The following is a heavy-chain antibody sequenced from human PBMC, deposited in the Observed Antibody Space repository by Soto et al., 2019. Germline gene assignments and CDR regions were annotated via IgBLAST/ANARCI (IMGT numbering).Heavy chain of an antibody. J-gene: IGHJ5*02. CDR2: INAGNGNT. D-gene: IGHD1-7*01. CDR3: ARDRSSWNYVGVPFDP. V-gene: IGHV1-3*01. Sequence: GASVKVSCKASGYTFTSYAMHWVRQAPGQRLEWMGWINAGNGNTKYSQKFQGRVTITRDTSASTAYMELSSLRSEDTAVYYCARDRSSWNYVGVPFDPWGQGTLVTVSS. CDR1: GYTFTSYA.